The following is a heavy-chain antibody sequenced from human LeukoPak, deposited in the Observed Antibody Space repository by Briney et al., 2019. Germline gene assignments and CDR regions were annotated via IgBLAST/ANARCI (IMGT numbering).Heavy chain of an antibody. Sequence: GGSLRLSCAASGFTFSSYDMSWVRQAPGKGLEWVSVISGSGGSTYYADSVKGRFTISRDNSKSTLYLQMNSLRAEDTALYYCARDNHRWFGELGRWGQGTLVTVSS. CDR3: ARDNHRWFGELGR. D-gene: IGHD3-10*01. V-gene: IGHV3-23*01. J-gene: IGHJ4*02. CDR2: ISGSGGST. CDR1: GFTFSSYD.